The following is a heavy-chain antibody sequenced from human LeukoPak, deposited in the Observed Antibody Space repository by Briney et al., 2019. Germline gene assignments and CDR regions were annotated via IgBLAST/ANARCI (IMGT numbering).Heavy chain of an antibody. CDR1: GFTFSSYN. J-gene: IGHJ4*02. Sequence: GSLRLSCAASGFTFSSYNMNWVRQAPGKGLEWVSYISSSSRTIYYADSVKGRFTISRDNAKNSLYLQMNSLRAEDTAAYYCAKAGSIRFDYWGQGTLVTVSS. V-gene: IGHV3-48*01. CDR2: ISSSSRTI. D-gene: IGHD1-26*01. CDR3: AKAGSIRFDY.